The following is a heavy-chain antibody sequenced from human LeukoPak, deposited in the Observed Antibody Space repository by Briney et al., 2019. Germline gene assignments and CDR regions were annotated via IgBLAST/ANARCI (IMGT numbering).Heavy chain of an antibody. D-gene: IGHD5-12*01. CDR1: GFTLSTNA. CDR2: ISGSGAST. CDR3: AKSYNGYESKPDY. Sequence: PGGSLRLSCLTSGFTLSTNAMSWVRQAPGKGLEWISGISGSGASTYYADSVKGRFTISRDNSKITLYLQMNSLRAEDTAVYYCAKSYNGYESKPDYWGQGTLVTVSS. J-gene: IGHJ4*02. V-gene: IGHV3-23*01.